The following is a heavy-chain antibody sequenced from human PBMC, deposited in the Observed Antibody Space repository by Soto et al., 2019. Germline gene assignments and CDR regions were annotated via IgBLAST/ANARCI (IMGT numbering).Heavy chain of an antibody. D-gene: IGHD1-1*01. CDR2: IYYSGST. J-gene: IGHJ6*02. Sequence: SETLSLTCTVSGGSVSSGIYYWSWIRQPPGKGLEWIGYIYYSGSTHYNPSLKSRVTISLDTSKNQFSLKLSSVTAADTAVYYCARDLRLDGTTRWYYYGMDVWGQGTTVTVSS. CDR3: ARDLRLDGTTRWYYYGMDV. V-gene: IGHV4-61*01. CDR1: GGSVSSGIYY.